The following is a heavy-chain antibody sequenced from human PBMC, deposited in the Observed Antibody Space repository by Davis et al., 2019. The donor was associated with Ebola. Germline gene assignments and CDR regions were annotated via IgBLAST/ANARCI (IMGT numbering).Heavy chain of an antibody. CDR2: ISAYNGQT. CDR3: AREDAAAVYFDY. Sequence: ASVKVSCKASGYTFTSYGITWVRQAPGQGLEWVGWISAYNGQTNYVQKLQGRVTMTTDTSTSTAYMELRSLRSDDTAVYFCAREDAAAVYFDYWGQGTLVTVSS. D-gene: IGHD6-13*01. J-gene: IGHJ4*02. CDR1: GYTFTSYG. V-gene: IGHV1-18*01.